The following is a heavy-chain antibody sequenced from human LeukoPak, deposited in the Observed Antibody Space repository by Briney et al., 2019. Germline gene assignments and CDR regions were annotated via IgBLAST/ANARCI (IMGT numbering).Heavy chain of an antibody. CDR1: GGSISSSSYY. Sequence: PSETLSLTCTVSGGSISSSSYYWGWIRQPPGKGLEWIGSIYYSGSTYYNPSLRSRVTISVDTSKNQFPLKLSSVTAADTAVYYCARLRTGAAISSLDYWGQGTLVTVSS. V-gene: IGHV4-39*01. J-gene: IGHJ4*02. D-gene: IGHD7-27*01. CDR3: ARLRTGAAISSLDY. CDR2: IYYSGST.